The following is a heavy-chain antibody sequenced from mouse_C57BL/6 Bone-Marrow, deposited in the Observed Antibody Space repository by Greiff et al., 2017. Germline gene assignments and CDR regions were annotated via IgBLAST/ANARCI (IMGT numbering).Heavy chain of an antibody. J-gene: IGHJ4*01. CDR2: IYPRDGST. Sequence: VQLVESGPELVKPGASVKLSCKASGYTFTSYDINWVKQRPGQGLEWIGWIYPRDGSTKYNEKFKGKATLTVDTSSSTAYMELHSLTSEDSAVYFCARSRDPYYYAMDYWGQGTSVTVSS. V-gene: IGHV1-85*01. CDR3: ARSRDPYYYAMDY. CDR1: GYTFTSYD.